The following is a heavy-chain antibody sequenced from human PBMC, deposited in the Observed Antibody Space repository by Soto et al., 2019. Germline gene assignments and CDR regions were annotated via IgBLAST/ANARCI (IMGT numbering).Heavy chain of an antibody. D-gene: IGHD3-22*01. CDR3: ARDTDSHYYDSSGYSPLDY. J-gene: IGHJ4*02. Sequence: ASVKVSCKASGYTFTSYAMHSVRQAPGQRLEWMGWINAGNGNTKYSQKFQGRVTITRDTSASTAYMELSSLRSEDTAVYYCARDTDSHYYDSSGYSPLDYWGQGTLVTVS. V-gene: IGHV1-3*01. CDR1: GYTFTSYA. CDR2: INAGNGNT.